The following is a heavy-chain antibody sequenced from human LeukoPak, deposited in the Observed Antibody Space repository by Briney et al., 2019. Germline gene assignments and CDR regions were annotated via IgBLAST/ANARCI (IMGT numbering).Heavy chain of an antibody. J-gene: IGHJ3*02. CDR2: ISYDGSNK. Sequence: GRSLRLSCAASGFTFSSYAMHWVRQAPGKGLEWVAVISYDGSNKYYADSVKGRFTISRDNSKNTLYLQMNSLRAEDTAVYYCARGGSYLSAFDIWGQGTMVTVS. CDR1: GFTFSSYA. V-gene: IGHV3-30*04. CDR3: ARGGSYLSAFDI. D-gene: IGHD1-26*01.